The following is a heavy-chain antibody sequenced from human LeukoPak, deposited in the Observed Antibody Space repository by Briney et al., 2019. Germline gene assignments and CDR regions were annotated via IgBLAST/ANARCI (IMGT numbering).Heavy chain of an antibody. V-gene: IGHV3-9*01. CDR1: GFTFDDYA. CDR2: ISWNSGSI. J-gene: IGHJ4*02. CDR3: AHPGYGSTALDY. D-gene: IGHD5-18*01. Sequence: PGGSLRLSCAASGFTFDDYAMHWVRQAPGKGLEWVSGISWNSGSIGYADSVKGRFTISRDNSKNTLYLQMNSLRAEDTAVYYCAHPGYGSTALDYWGQGTLVTVSS.